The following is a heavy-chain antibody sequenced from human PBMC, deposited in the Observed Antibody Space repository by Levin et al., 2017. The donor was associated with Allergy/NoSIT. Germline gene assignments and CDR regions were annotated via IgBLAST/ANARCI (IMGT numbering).Heavy chain of an antibody. J-gene: IGHJ4*02. CDR1: GGSISSGDYY. Sequence: SETLSLTCTVSGGSISSGDYYWNWIRQPPGKGLEWIGYIYYSGSTYYNPSLKSRVTISVDTSKNQFSLKLSSVTAADTAVYYCARGGYSSSWSGSNVDYWGQGTLVTVSS. CDR2: IYYSGST. D-gene: IGHD6-13*01. CDR3: ARGGYSSSWSGSNVDY. V-gene: IGHV4-30-4*01.